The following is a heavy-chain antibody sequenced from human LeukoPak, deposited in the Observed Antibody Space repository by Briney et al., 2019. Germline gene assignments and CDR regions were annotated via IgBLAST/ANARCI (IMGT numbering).Heavy chain of an antibody. CDR2: LSAHIGDT. CDR1: GYSFTTFG. J-gene: IGHJ6*03. V-gene: IGHV1-18*01. CDR3: ARVAFSKYHYYMDV. D-gene: IGHD4-11*01. Sequence: GASVKVSCKASGYSFTTFGITWVRQAPGQGLEWMAWLSAHIGDTNYSQKFQGRVTVTSDTSTSTAYMELRSLKSDDTAVYFYARVAFSKYHYYMDVWGKGTTVTVSS.